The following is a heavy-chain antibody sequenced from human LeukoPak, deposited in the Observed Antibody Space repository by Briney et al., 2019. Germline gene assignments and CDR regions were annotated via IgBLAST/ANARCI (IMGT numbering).Heavy chain of an antibody. CDR2: IWYDGSNK. J-gene: IGHJ4*02. D-gene: IGHD3-3*01. CDR1: GFIFSSYG. Sequence: GGALRLSCAASGFIFSSYGMHWVRQAPGKGLEWVAVIWYDGSNKYYADSVKGRFTISRDNSKNTLYLQMNRLRAEDTAVYYCAKDLRYYDFWSGLADYWGQGTLVTVSS. V-gene: IGHV3-33*06. CDR3: AKDLRYYDFWSGLADY.